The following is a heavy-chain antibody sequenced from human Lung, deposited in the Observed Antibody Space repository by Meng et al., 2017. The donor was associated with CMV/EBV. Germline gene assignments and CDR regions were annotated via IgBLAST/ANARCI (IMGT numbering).Heavy chain of an antibody. D-gene: IGHD2-2*02. J-gene: IGHJ6*02. CDR1: GFSLSTSGVG. CDR2: IYFNGDK. Sequence: SGXXLVXPTQTLTLTCAVSGFSLSTSGVGVAWIRQPPGNALEWLAVIYFNGDKPYSPSLKTRLTIIKDTSKNDVVLTLTNVDPVDTATYYCGHRRDSFVYHGLDVWXQGTTVTVSS. V-gene: IGHV2-5*01. CDR3: GHRRDSFVYHGLDV.